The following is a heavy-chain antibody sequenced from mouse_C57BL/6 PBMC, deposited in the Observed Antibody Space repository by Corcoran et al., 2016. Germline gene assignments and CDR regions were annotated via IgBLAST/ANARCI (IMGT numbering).Heavy chain of an antibody. J-gene: IGHJ2*01. V-gene: IGHV1-66*01. Sequence: QVQLQQSGPELVKPGASVKISCKASGYSFTSYYIHWVKQRPGQGLEWIGWIYPGSGNTKYNEKFKGKATLTADTSSSTAYMQLSSLTSEDSAVYYCARWGNGDFDYWGQGTTLTVSS. CDR2: IYPGSGNT. CDR1: GYSFTSYY. CDR3: ARWGNGDFDY.